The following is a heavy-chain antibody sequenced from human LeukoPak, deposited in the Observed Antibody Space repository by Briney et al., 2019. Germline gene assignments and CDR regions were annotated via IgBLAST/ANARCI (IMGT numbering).Heavy chain of an antibody. V-gene: IGHV5-10-1*01. J-gene: IGHJ4*02. D-gene: IGHD4-17*01. CDR3: ARLVGYGDYSLDY. CDR2: IDPSDSYT. Sequence: GESLKISCKGSGYSLTSYWISWVRQMPGKGLEWMGRIDPSDSYTNYSPSFQGHVTISADKSISTAYLQWSSLEASDTAMYYCARLVGYGDYSLDYWGQGTLVTVSS. CDR1: GYSLTSYW.